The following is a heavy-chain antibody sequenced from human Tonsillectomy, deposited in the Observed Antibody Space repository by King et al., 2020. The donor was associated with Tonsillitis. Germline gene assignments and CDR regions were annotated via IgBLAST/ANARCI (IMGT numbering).Heavy chain of an antibody. CDR2: IYYSGST. V-gene: IGHV4-39*01. D-gene: IGHD2-21*02. J-gene: IGHJ4*02. Sequence: QLQESGPGLVKPSETLSLTCTVSGGSISSSSYYWGWIRQPPGKGLEGIGSIYYSGSTYYNPSLQSRVTISVETSTNQFSLKLSSVTAADTAVYYCARHPYCGGDCYPYYFDYWGQGTLVTVSS. CDR1: GGSISSSSYY. CDR3: ARHPYCGGDCYPYYFDY.